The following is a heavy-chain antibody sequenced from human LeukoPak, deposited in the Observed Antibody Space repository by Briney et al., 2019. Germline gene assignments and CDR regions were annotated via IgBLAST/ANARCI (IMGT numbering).Heavy chain of an antibody. Sequence: ASVKVSCKASGYTFTDYSLHWVREAPGQGLEWMGWISPKTGDTKYAQNFQGRVTLTRGTSISTAYMELTRLRLDDTAMYYCARVSVLVGAPVDYWGQGAMVTVSS. CDR1: GYTFTDYS. CDR3: ARVSVLVGAPVDY. CDR2: ISPKTGDT. D-gene: IGHD1-26*01. V-gene: IGHV1-2*02. J-gene: IGHJ4*02.